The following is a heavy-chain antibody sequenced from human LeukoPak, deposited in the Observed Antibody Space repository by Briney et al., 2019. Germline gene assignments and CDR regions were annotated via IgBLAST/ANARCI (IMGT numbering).Heavy chain of an antibody. J-gene: IGHJ6*03. CDR2: IYHSGST. V-gene: IGHV4-39*01. CDR1: GGSISSSSYY. Sequence: PSETLSLTCTVSGGSISSSSYYWGWIRQAPGKGLEWIGSIYHSGSTHYNPSLKSRVTISVDTSKNQFSLNLSSVTAADTAVYYCARVGVGGPYYYMNVWGKGTTVTVSS. D-gene: IGHD1-26*01. CDR3: ARVGVGGPYYYMNV.